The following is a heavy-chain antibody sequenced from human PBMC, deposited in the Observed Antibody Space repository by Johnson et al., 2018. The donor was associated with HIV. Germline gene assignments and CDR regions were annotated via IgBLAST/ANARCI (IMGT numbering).Heavy chain of an antibody. Sequence: VQLVESGGGLIQPGGSLRLSCAASGFTVSSNYMSWVRQAPEKGLEWVSVIYSGGSTYYADSVKGRFTISRDNSKNTLYLQMNILRAEDTALYYCAKGPWGSGDAFDIWGQGTMVTVSS. CDR3: AKGPWGSGDAFDI. J-gene: IGHJ3*02. V-gene: IGHV3-53*01. D-gene: IGHD7-27*01. CDR2: IYSGGST. CDR1: GFTVSSNY.